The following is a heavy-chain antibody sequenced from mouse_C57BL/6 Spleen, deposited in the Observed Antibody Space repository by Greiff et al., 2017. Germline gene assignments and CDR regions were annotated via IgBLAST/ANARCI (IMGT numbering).Heavy chain of an antibody. CDR1: GYTFTEYT. CDR2: FYPGSGSI. V-gene: IGHV1-62-2*01. Sequence: VQVVESGAELVKPGASVKLSCKASGYTFTEYTIHWVKRRSGQGLEWIGWFYPGSGSIKYNEKFKDKATLTADKSSSTVYMELSRLTSEDSAVYFCARHEDEESYYGSSPWFAYWGQGTLVTVSA. J-gene: IGHJ3*01. CDR3: ARHEDEESYYGSSPWFAY. D-gene: IGHD1-1*01.